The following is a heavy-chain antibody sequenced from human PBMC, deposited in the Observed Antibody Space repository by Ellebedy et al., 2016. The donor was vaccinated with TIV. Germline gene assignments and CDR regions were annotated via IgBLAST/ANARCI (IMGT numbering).Heavy chain of an antibody. V-gene: IGHV1-69*06. CDR2: IIPLFDKT. D-gene: IGHD1-26*01. Sequence: SVKVSXXASGATFGSFALSWVRQAPGQGLEWMGGIIPLFDKTQYAQKFQGRLTFTADKSTSTAYMELSSLRSEDTAVYYCARWETGLTLEVWGQGTQVTVSS. J-gene: IGHJ3*01. CDR3: ARWETGLTLEV. CDR1: GATFGSFA.